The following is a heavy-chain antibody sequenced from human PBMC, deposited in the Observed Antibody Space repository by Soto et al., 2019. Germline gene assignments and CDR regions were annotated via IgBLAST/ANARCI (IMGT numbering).Heavy chain of an antibody. CDR2: IYYSGST. CDR1: GGSISSGDYY. Sequence: QVQLQESGPGLVKPSQTLSLTCTVSGGSISSGDYYWSWIRQPPGKGLEWIGYIYYSGSTYYNPSLTSRVTISVDTSKNQFSLKLSSVTAADTAVYYCARGPTYYYDSSGYHLDYWGQGTLVTVSS. D-gene: IGHD3-22*01. V-gene: IGHV4-30-4*01. J-gene: IGHJ4*02. CDR3: ARGPTYYYDSSGYHLDY.